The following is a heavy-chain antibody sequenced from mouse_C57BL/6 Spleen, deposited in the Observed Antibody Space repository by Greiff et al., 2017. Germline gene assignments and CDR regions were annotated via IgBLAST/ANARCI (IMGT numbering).Heavy chain of an antibody. CDR1: GYSFTGYF. CDR2: INPYNGDT. CDR3: ARQDDYDWFAY. D-gene: IGHD2-4*01. V-gene: IGHV1-20*01. J-gene: IGHJ3*01. Sequence: VQLQQSGPELVKPGDSVKISCKASGYSFTGYFMNWVMQSHGKSLEWIGRINPYNGDTFYNQKFKGKATLTVDKSSSTAHMELRSLTSEDSAVYDCARQDDYDWFAYWGQGTLVTVSA.